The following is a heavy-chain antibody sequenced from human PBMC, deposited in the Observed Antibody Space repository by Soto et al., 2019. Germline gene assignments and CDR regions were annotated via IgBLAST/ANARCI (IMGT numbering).Heavy chain of an antibody. CDR3: ARLGTDYGGNSFPAPFDY. CDR2: IYYSGST. Sequence: PSETLSLTCTVSGGSISSSSYYWGWIRQPPGKGLEWIGSIYYSGSTYYNLSLKSRVTISVDTSKNQFSLKLSSVTAADTAVYYCARLGTDYGGNSFPAPFDYWGQGTLVTVSS. D-gene: IGHD4-17*01. J-gene: IGHJ4*02. V-gene: IGHV4-39*01. CDR1: GGSISSSSYY.